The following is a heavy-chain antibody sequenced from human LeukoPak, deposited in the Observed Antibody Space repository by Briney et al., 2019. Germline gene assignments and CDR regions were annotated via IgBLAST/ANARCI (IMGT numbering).Heavy chain of an antibody. V-gene: IGHV3-21*01. CDR1: GFTFSSYS. CDR2: ISSSSSYI. D-gene: IGHD6-13*01. J-gene: IGHJ4*02. CDR3: ASGSSSLIDY. Sequence: GGSLRLSCAASGFTFSSYSMYWVRQAPGKGLEWVSSISSSSSYIYYADSVKGRFTISRDNAKNSLYLQMNSLRAEDTAVYYCASGSSSLIDYWGQGTLVTVSS.